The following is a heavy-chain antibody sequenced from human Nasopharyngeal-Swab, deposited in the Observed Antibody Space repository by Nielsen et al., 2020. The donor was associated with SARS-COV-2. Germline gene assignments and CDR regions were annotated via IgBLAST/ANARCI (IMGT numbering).Heavy chain of an antibody. D-gene: IGHD2-15*01. Sequence: WIRQPPGKGLEWIGEINHSGSTHYNPSLKSRVTISVDTSKNQFSLKLSSVTAADTAVYYCARIYCSGGSCYSGIDYWGQGTLVTVSS. V-gene: IGHV4-34*01. J-gene: IGHJ4*02. CDR2: INHSGST. CDR3: ARIYCSGGSCYSGIDY.